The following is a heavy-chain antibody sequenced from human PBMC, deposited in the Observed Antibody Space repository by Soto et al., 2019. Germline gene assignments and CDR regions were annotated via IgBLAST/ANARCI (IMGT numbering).Heavy chain of an antibody. CDR3: ARARIVAGGTIIDY. CDR2: IYHTGNT. D-gene: IGHD6-13*01. CDR1: GYSTSGGYY. J-gene: IGHJ4*02. Sequence: SETLSLTCAVSGYSTSGGYYGGWIRQPPGKGLEWIGSIYHTGNTYYSPSLESRVTISVDTSKSHFSLRLTSVTAADTAVYYCARARIVAGGTIIDYWGQGTLVTVSS. V-gene: IGHV4-38-2*01.